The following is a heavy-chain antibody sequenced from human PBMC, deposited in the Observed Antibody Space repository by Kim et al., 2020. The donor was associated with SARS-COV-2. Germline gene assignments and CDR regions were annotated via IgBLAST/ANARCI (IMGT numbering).Heavy chain of an antibody. CDR2: ISYDGSNK. D-gene: IGHD5-12*01. Sequence: GGSLRLSCAASGFTFSSYGMHWVRQAPGKGLEWVAVISYDGSNKYYADSVKGRFTISRDNSKNTLYLQMNSLRAEDTAVYYCARDPNIVATIGDFDYWG. J-gene: IGHJ4*01. CDR1: GFTFSSYG. CDR3: ARDPNIVATIGDFDY. V-gene: IGHV3-33*05.